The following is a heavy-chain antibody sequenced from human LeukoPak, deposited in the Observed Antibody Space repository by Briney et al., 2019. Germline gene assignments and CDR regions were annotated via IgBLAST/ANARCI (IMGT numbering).Heavy chain of an antibody. V-gene: IGHV4-39*07. J-gene: IGHJ4*02. Sequence: PSETLSLTCTVSGGSISSSSYYWGWIRQPPGKGLEWIGSIYYSGSTNYNPSLKSRVTISVDTSKNQFSLKLSSVTAADTAVYYCAREDFWSGRGFDYWGQGTLVTVSS. CDR1: GGSISSSSYY. CDR2: IYYSGST. D-gene: IGHD3-3*01. CDR3: AREDFWSGRGFDY.